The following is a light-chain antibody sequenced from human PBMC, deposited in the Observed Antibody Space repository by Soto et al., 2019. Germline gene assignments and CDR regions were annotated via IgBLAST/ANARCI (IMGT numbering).Light chain of an antibody. Sequence: DIQMSQSPYFLSASVGHRLTITSQAFQDIASYLNWDQQKPGKAPDLLIYDASNLETGVPSRFSGGGSGTHFTFTISNLQPEDIATYYCQQYDNLPPTWTFGQGTKVDIK. CDR2: DAS. V-gene: IGKV1-33*01. J-gene: IGKJ1*01. CDR3: QQYDNLPPTWT. CDR1: QDIASY.